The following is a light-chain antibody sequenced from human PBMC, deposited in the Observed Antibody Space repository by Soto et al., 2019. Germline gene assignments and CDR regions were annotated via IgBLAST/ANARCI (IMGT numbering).Light chain of an antibody. J-gene: IGLJ2*01. CDR3: CSYAGSSTFVV. CDR1: SSDVGSYNL. V-gene: IGLV2-23*01. Sequence: QSALTQPASVSGSPGQSITISCTGTSSDVGSYNLVSWYQQHPGKAPKLIIYEGSKRPSGDSNRFSGSKSGNTASLTISGLQAEDEADYYCCSYAGSSTFVVFGGGTKVTVL. CDR2: EGS.